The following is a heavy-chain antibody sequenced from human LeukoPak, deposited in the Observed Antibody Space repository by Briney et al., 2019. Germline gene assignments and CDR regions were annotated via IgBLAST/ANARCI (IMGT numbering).Heavy chain of an antibody. Sequence: PGGSLRLSCAASGFTFSSYAMHWVRQAPGKGLEWVAVISYDGSNKYYADSVKGRFTISRDNAKNTLYLQMNSLRAEDTAVYYCARGISGYSYGFRITMSPGGNNWFDPWGQGTLVTVSS. CDR2: ISYDGSNK. D-gene: IGHD5-18*01. CDR3: ARGISGYSYGFRITMSPGGNNWFDP. V-gene: IGHV3-30*04. J-gene: IGHJ5*02. CDR1: GFTFSSYA.